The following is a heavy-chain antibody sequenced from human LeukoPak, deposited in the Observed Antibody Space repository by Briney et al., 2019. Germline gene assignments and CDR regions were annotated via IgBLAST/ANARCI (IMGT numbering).Heavy chain of an antibody. CDR3: ARASSSWSLHYYYYYMDV. D-gene: IGHD6-13*01. Sequence: SETLSLTCTVSGGSISSYYWSWLRQPPGKGGEGRGYIYYSGRTNYNPSLNSPVTISVDPSKHQFSLKLSSVTAADTAVYYCARASSSWSLHYYYYYMDVWGKGTTVTVSS. J-gene: IGHJ6*03. CDR2: IYYSGRT. CDR1: GGSISSYY. V-gene: IGHV4-59*01.